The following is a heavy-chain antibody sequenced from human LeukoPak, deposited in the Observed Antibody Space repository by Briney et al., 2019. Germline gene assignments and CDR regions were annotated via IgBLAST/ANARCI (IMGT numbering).Heavy chain of an antibody. CDR3: AKRGYLGGTGTH. D-gene: IGHD1-14*01. CDR1: GLTVSSNC. J-gene: IGHJ4*02. V-gene: IGHV3-23*01. Sequence: GGSLRLSCAASGLTVSSNCMSWVRQAPGKGLECASAMSSSGVSTYYADSVKGRFTISRDNSKNTLYLQMHSLRAEDTAVYYCAKRGYLGGTGTHWGQGTLVTVSS. CDR2: MSSSGVST.